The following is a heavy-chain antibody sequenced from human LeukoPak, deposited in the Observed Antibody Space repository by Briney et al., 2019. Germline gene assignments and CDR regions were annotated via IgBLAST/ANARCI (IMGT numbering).Heavy chain of an antibody. V-gene: IGHV4-59*08. Sequence: SETLSLTCTVSGGSILSYYWSWIRQPPGKGLEWIGYIYYSGSTNYNPSLKRRVIISVDTSKNRFSLKLSSLTAADTAVYYCARHQSPPYFGSPFKTFDIWGQGTMVTVSS. J-gene: IGHJ3*02. D-gene: IGHD3-10*01. CDR1: GGSILSYY. CDR3: ARHQSPPYFGSPFKTFDI. CDR2: IYYSGST.